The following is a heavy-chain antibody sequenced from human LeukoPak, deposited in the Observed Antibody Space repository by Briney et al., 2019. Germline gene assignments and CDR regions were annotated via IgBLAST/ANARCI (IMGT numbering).Heavy chain of an antibody. CDR2: ISAYNGNT. CDR3: ARDRMPRFPIDY. J-gene: IGHJ4*02. CDR1: GYTFTSYG. Sequence: ASVKVSCKASGYTFTSYGISWVRQAPGQGLEWMGWISAYNGNTNYAQKPQGGVTMTTDTSTSTAYMELRSLRSDDTAVYYCARDRMPRFPIDYWGQGTLVTVSS. D-gene: IGHD2-2*01. V-gene: IGHV1-18*01.